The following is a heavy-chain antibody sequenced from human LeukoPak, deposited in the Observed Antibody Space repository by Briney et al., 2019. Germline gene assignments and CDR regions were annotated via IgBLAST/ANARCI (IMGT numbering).Heavy chain of an antibody. J-gene: IGHJ1*01. CDR3: ASPRGIVVPDMGWFFET. CDR1: GGTFSNFA. Sequence: ASVKASCKASGGTFSNFAISWVRQAPGQGLEWMGSISPIFGITNHAQKFQGRVTITADKSTTTAYMELNSLRPEDTAVYYCASPRGIVVPDMGWFFETWGQGTLVTVSS. D-gene: IGHD3-22*01. V-gene: IGHV1-69*04. CDR2: ISPIFGIT.